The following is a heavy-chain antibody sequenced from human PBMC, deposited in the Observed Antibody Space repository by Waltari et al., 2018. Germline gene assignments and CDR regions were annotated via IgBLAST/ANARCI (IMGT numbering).Heavy chain of an antibody. D-gene: IGHD2-21*02. CDR1: GFGIATYW. J-gene: IGHJ3*02. CDR2: ITTDVTSS. V-gene: IGHV3-74*01. CDR3: VREGHDFYNEGDAFDI. Sequence: EVQLVESGGGLVQSGGSLGPPCHASGFGIATYWLHWFRQAPGKGLVWVSHITTDVTSSNYADSVKGRFSISRDNARNTLYLQMNSLRAEDTALYYCVREGHDFYNEGDAFDIWGHGTMVTVSS.